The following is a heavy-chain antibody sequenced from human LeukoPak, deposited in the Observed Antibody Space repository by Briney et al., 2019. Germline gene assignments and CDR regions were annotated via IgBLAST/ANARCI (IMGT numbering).Heavy chain of an antibody. CDR2: ISGGGGDT. CDR3: ASQTTVVTPLDY. Sequence: PGGSLRLSCAASGFTFRSYAMTWVRQAPGKGLEWVSSISGGGGDTHYAESVKGRFTISRDNSKNTLSLQMNSLRAEDTAAYYCASQTTVVTPLDYWGQGTLVTVSS. D-gene: IGHD4-23*01. V-gene: IGHV3-23*01. CDR1: GFTFRSYA. J-gene: IGHJ4*02.